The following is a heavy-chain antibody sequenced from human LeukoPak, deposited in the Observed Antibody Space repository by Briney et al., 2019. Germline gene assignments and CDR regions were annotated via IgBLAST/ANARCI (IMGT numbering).Heavy chain of an antibody. CDR2: IYSGASET. J-gene: IGHJ4*02. V-gene: IGHV5-51*01. CDR3: ARRESIAAAGFDY. D-gene: IGHD6-13*01. CDR1: GYHFNIYW. Sequence: GGSLKISFQCSGYHFNIYWIAWVRQMPGKGLEWMGNIYSGASETSYRPSFQGQVTISADKSISTAYLQWSSLKASDTAMYYCARRESIAAAGFDYWGQGTLVTVSS.